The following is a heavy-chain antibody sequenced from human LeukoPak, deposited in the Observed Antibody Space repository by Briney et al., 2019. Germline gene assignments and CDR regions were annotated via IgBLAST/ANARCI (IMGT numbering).Heavy chain of an antibody. V-gene: IGHV3-48*01. J-gene: IGHJ4*02. Sequence: PGGSLRLSCAASGFTFSSYSMNWVRQAPGKGLEWVSYISSSSSTIYYADSGKGRFTISRDNAKNSLYLQMNSLRAEDTAVYYCASEAYFDYWGQGTLVTVSS. CDR2: ISSSSSTI. CDR1: GFTFSSYS. CDR3: ASEAYFDY.